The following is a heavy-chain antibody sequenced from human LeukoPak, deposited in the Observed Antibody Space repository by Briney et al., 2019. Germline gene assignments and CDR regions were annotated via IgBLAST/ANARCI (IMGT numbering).Heavy chain of an antibody. J-gene: IGHJ4*02. CDR1: GITFSNSA. D-gene: IGHD3-3*01. Sequence: GGSLRLSCVPSGITFSNSALSWVRQAPGKGLEWVSTITKSGDQTHYADSVKGRFTISRDNSKNTLYLQMNSLRAEDTAVYYCARAPRWSGYHNYFDYWGQGTLVTVSS. CDR2: ITKSGDQT. V-gene: IGHV3-23*01. CDR3: ARAPRWSGYHNYFDY.